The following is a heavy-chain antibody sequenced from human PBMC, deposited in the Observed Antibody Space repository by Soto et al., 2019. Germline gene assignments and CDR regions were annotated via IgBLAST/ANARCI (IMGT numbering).Heavy chain of an antibody. CDR1: GYTFTTFG. Sequence: ASVKVSCKASGYTFTTFGISWVRQAPGQGLEWMGWISTHNGDTKYAQKFQGRVTMTTDTSTSTAYMELRSLRSDDTAVYHCEKKYCSGGSCYGVDYWGPGPLVTVS. V-gene: IGHV1-18*01. CDR2: ISTHNGDT. CDR3: EKKYCSGGSCYGVDY. D-gene: IGHD2-15*01. J-gene: IGHJ4*02.